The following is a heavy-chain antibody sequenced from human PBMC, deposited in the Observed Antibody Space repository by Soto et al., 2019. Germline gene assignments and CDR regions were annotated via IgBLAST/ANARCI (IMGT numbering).Heavy chain of an antibody. Sequence: PGGSLRLSCAASGFTFSDHYMSWIRQAPGKGLEWVSYISSGGSGIYYAESVKGRFTISRDNGKHSLFLQMNSLCAEDTAVYYCARVKECSSSSCYARDAFDIWGQGTMVTVSS. D-gene: IGHD2-2*01. CDR1: GFTFSDHY. CDR3: ARVKECSSSSCYARDAFDI. V-gene: IGHV3-11*01. CDR2: ISSGGSGI. J-gene: IGHJ3*02.